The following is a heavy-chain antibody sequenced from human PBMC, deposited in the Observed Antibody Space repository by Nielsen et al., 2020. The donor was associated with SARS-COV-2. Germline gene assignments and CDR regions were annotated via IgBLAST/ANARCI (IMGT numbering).Heavy chain of an antibody. Sequence: GESLKISCAASGFTFSSYAMHWVRQAPGKGLEWVAVISYDGSNKYYADSVKGRVTISRDNSKNTLYLQMNSLRAEDTAVYYCARAAAGYYYMDVWGKGTTVTVSS. J-gene: IGHJ6*03. CDR2: ISYDGSNK. CDR3: ARAAAGYYYMDV. D-gene: IGHD6-13*01. CDR1: GFTFSSYA. V-gene: IGHV3-30-3*01.